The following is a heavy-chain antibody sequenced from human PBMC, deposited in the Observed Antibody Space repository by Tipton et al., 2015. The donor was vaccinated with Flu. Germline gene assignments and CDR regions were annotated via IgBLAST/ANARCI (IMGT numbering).Heavy chain of an antibody. CDR1: GGSISGNY. J-gene: IGHJ2*01. D-gene: IGHD4-11*01. CDR3: ARQFYRNYWDWYFDL. V-gene: IGHV4-59*01. Sequence: TLSLTCTVSGGSISGNYWNWIRQPPGRGPEWIGYIYYSGSTVFNPSLKSRATISVDTSKNQFSLRLSSVTAADTAVYYCARQFYRNYWDWYFDLWGRGTLVTVSS. CDR2: IYYSGST.